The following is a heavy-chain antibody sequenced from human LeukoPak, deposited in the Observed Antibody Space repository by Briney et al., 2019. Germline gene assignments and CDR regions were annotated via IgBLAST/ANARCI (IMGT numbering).Heavy chain of an antibody. D-gene: IGHD6-13*01. J-gene: IGHJ6*02. CDR3: ARLGRSSWLAYYYYYGMDV. Sequence: SETLSLTCAVYGGSFSGYYWSWIRQPPGKGLEWIGEINHSGSTNYNPSLKSRVTISVDTSKNQFSLKLSSVTAADTAVYYCARLGRSSWLAYYYYYGMDVWGQGTTVTVSS. CDR2: INHSGST. V-gene: IGHV4-34*01. CDR1: GGSFSGYY.